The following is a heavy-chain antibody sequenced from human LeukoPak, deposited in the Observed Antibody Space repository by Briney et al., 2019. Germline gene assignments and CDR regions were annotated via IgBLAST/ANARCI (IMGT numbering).Heavy chain of an antibody. J-gene: IGHJ4*02. Sequence: SETLSLTCAVYGGSFSGYYWSWIRQPPEKGLEWIGEINHSGSTNYNPSLKSRVTISVDTSKNQFSLKLSSVTAADTAVYYCARINPPGGHWGQGTLVTVSS. CDR1: GGSFSGYY. D-gene: IGHD3-10*01. V-gene: IGHV4-34*01. CDR2: INHSGST. CDR3: ARINPPGGH.